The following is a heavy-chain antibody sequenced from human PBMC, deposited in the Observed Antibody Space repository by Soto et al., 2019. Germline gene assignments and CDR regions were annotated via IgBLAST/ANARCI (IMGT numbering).Heavy chain of an antibody. Sequence: ASVKVSCKASGYTFSTYDINWVRQATGQGPEWMGWMNPNSGNTGYAQKFQGRVTMTRNTSISTAYMELSSLRSEDTAVYYCAKGPEGVRGYGSRWPNVYMDVWGKGTTVTVSS. J-gene: IGHJ6*03. CDR1: GYTFSTYD. CDR2: MNPNSGNT. V-gene: IGHV1-8*01. CDR3: AKGPEGVRGYGSRWPNVYMDV. D-gene: IGHD3-10*01.